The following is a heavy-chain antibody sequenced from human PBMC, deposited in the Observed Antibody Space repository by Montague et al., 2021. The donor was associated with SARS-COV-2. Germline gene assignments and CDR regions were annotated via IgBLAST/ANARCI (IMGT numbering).Heavy chain of an antibody. D-gene: IGHD3-10*01. V-gene: IGHV4-4*02. CDR3: ARDRPRSYYYDSGTYTWGGYGMDV. J-gene: IGHJ6*02. CDR2: IYHSGST. CDR1: GGSISSSNW. Sequence: SETLSLTCAVSGGSISSSNWWSWVRQPPGKGLEWIGDIYHSGSTNYNPSLESRVTISLDKSKNHFSLKLSSVTAADTAVYYCARDRPRSYYYDSGTYTWGGYGMDVWGQGTTVTVSS.